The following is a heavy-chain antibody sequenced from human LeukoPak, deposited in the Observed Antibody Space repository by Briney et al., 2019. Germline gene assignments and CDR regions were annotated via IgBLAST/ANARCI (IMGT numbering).Heavy chain of an antibody. D-gene: IGHD6-13*01. CDR3: ARVDGYSSSWYVDY. Sequence: SETLSLTCTVSGGSISSYYWSWIRQPPGKGLEWNGYIYYSGSTNYNPSLKSRVTISVDTSKNQFSLKLSAVTAADTAVYYCARVDGYSSSWYVDYWGQGTLVTVSS. CDR1: GGSISSYY. J-gene: IGHJ4*02. V-gene: IGHV4-59*01. CDR2: IYYSGST.